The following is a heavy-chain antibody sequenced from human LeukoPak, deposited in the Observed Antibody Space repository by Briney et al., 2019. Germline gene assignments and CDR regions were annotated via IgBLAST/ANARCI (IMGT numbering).Heavy chain of an antibody. CDR2: INHSGST. CDR3: ARLDRGAAAIVLYNWFDP. V-gene: IGHV4-34*01. J-gene: IGHJ5*02. CDR1: GGSFSGYY. D-gene: IGHD2-2*01. Sequence: SETLSLTCAVYGGSFSGYYWSWIRQPPGKGLEWIGEINHSGSTNYNPSLKSRVTISVDTSISTAYLQWSSLKASDTAMYYCARLDRGAAAIVLYNWFDPWGQGTLVTVSS.